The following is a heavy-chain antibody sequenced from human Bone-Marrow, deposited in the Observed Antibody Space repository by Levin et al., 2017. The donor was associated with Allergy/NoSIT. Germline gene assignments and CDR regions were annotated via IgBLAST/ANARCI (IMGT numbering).Heavy chain of an antibody. CDR1: GFTFSSFA. CDR2: ISHNGGNT. V-gene: IGHV3-64D*06. CDR3: VKSPFNLGYGNFDY. Sequence: GGSLRLSCSVSGFTFSSFAMHWVRQAPGKGLEYVSGISHNGGNTYYADSVKGSFTISRDNSRNTLYLQMSSLRPEDTAVYYCVKSPFNLGYGNFDYWGLGTLVTVSS. D-gene: IGHD5-18*01. J-gene: IGHJ4*01.